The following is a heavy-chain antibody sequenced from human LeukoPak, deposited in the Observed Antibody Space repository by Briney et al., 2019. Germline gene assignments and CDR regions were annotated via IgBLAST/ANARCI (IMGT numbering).Heavy chain of an antibody. V-gene: IGHV1-8*01. Sequence: SVKVSCKASGYTFTSYDINWVRQATGQGLEWMGWMNPNSGNTGYAQKFQGRVTMTRNTSISTAYMELSSLRSEDTAVYYCASSPLYDFWSGFKNYYYGMDVWGQGTTVTVSS. J-gene: IGHJ6*02. CDR3: ASSPLYDFWSGFKNYYYGMDV. CDR1: GYTFTSYD. CDR2: MNPNSGNT. D-gene: IGHD3-3*01.